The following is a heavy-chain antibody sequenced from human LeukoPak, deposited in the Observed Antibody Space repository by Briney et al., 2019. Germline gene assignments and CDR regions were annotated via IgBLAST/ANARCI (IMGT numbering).Heavy chain of an antibody. J-gene: IGHJ4*02. V-gene: IGHV3-66*01. Sequence: GGSLRLSCAASGFTVSSSYMNWVRQAPGKGLEWVSLIYSGGGTYYADSVKGRFTISRDNAKNSLYLQMDSLRAEDTAVYYCARDLDYWGQGALVTVSS. CDR2: IYSGGGT. CDR3: ARDLDY. CDR1: GFTVSSSY.